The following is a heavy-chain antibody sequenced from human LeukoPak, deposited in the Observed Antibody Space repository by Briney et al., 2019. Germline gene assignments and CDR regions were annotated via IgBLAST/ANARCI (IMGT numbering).Heavy chain of an antibody. CDR1: GFTVSSNY. CDR2: IYSGGST. CDR3: ARDFGGLRYLNY. D-gene: IGHD5-12*01. J-gene: IGHJ4*02. V-gene: IGHV3-66*02. Sequence: PGGSLRLSCAASGFTVSSNYMSWVRQAPGVGLEWVSVIYSGGSTYYADSVKGRFTISRDNSKNTLYLQMSSLRAEDTAVYYCARDFGGLRYLNYWGQGTLVTVSS.